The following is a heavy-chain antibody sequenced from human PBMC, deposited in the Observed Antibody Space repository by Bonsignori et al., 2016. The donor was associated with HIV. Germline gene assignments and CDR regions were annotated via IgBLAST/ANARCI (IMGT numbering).Heavy chain of an antibody. J-gene: IGHJ4*02. V-gene: IGHV1-18*04. CDR3: ARDRGIRGVHEPLDN. CDR1: GYTFPSFG. D-gene: IGHD3-10*01. CDR2: ISLYNGHTNT. Sequence: ASVKVSCKASGYTFPSFGISWVRQAPGQGLEWMGWISLYNGHTNTDYAQKLQDRLTMTTDTSTSTVYMELRSLRSDDTAVYFCARDRGIRGVHEPLDNWDQGTLVTVSS.